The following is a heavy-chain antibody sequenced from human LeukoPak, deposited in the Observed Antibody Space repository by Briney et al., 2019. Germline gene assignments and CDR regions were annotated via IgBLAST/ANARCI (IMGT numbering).Heavy chain of an antibody. Sequence: ASVKVSCKASGGTFSSYAISWVRQAPGQGLEWMGGIIPIFGTANYAQKFQGRVTITTDESTNTAYMELSSLRSEDTAVYYCARGPSHDYAFDYWGQGTLVTVS. CDR2: IIPIFGTA. J-gene: IGHJ4*02. D-gene: IGHD4-17*01. V-gene: IGHV1-69*05. CDR1: GGTFSSYA. CDR3: ARGPSHDYAFDY.